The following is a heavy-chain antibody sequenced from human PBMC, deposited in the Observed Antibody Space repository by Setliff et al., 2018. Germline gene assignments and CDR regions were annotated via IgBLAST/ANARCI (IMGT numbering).Heavy chain of an antibody. CDR3: ARNWSDSWYDY. Sequence: PSENLSLTCGVSGYSIRSGYYWGGGRQPPGKGLQWRGKRYQSGNTYYNPSLESRVTISVDTSGNHFSLRLSSLTADDTAFYYCARNWSDSWYDYWGQGIVVTGS. V-gene: IGHV4-38-2*01. CDR2: RYQSGNT. D-gene: IGHD3-3*01. CDR1: GYSIRSGYY. J-gene: IGHJ4*02.